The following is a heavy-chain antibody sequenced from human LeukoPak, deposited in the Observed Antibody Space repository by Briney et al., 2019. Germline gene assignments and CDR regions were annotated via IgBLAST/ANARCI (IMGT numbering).Heavy chain of an antibody. CDR3: ARDSGNTGEVKFET. Sequence: SETLSLTCTVPGGSISSYYWSWIRQPAGKGREWIGRIYTRGSTTYNPSLKSRVNMSVDTSKNQSSLKMSSVTAADTAVYYCARDSGNTGEVKFETCGEGTLVTVSS. J-gene: IGHJ5*02. CDR1: GGSISSYY. CDR2: IYTRGST. D-gene: IGHD3-10*01. V-gene: IGHV4-4*07.